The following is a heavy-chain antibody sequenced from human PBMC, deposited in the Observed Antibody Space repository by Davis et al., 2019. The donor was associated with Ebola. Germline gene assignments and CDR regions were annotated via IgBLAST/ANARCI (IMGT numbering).Heavy chain of an antibody. CDR3: ARGENWNYRGDYFDY. D-gene: IGHD1-7*01. V-gene: IGHV1-18*04. CDR2: ISAYNGTT. CDR1: CHTSNSHA. J-gene: IGHJ4*02. Sequence: ASVKVSFKSSCHTSNSHAISWVRQAPGQGLEWLGWISAYNGTTNYAQKLQGRVTMTTDTSTSTAYMELRSLRSDDTAVYYCARGENWNYRGDYFDYWGQGTLVTVSS.